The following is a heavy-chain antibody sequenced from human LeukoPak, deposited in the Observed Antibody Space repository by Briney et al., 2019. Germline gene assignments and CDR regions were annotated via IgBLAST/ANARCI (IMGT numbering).Heavy chain of an antibody. J-gene: IGHJ4*02. CDR2: ISSSSSYI. CDR3: ATGIAAAGTNY. D-gene: IGHD6-13*01. V-gene: IGHV3-21*01. Sequence: GGSLRLSCAASGFTFSSYSMTWVRQAPGKGLEWVSSISSSSSYIYYADSVKGRFTISRDNAKNSLYLQMNSLRAEDTAVYYCATGIAAAGTNYWGQGTLVTVSS. CDR1: GFTFSSYS.